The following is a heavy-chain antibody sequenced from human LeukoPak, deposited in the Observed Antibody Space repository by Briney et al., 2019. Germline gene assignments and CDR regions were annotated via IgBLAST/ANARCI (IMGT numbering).Heavy chain of an antibody. CDR3: AKAYSSGPWGYFDL. D-gene: IGHD6-19*01. J-gene: IGHJ2*01. V-gene: IGHV3-9*03. Sequence: HPGGSLRLSCAASGFTFDDYAMHWVRQAPGKGLEWVSGISWNSGSIGYADSVKGRFTISRDNAKNSLYLQMNSLRAEDMALYYCAKAYSSGPWGYFDLWGRGTLVTVSS. CDR1: GFTFDDYA. CDR2: ISWNSGSI.